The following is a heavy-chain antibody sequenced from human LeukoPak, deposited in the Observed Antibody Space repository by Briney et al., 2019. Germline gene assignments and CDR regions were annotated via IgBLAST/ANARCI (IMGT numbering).Heavy chain of an antibody. D-gene: IGHD3-22*01. CDR3: ARANYYDSSGYIRPPKFDY. V-gene: IGHV4-31*03. CDR2: IYYSGST. CDR1: GGSISSGGYY. J-gene: IGHJ4*02. Sequence: SETLSLTCTVSGGSISSGGYYWSWIRQHPGKGLEWIGYIYYSGSTYYNPSLKSRVTISVDTSKIQFSLKLSSVTAADTAVYYCARANYYDSSGYIRPPKFDYWGQGTLVTVSS.